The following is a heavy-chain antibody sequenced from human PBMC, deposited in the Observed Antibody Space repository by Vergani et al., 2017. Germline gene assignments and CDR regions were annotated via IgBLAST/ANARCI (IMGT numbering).Heavy chain of an antibody. D-gene: IGHD2-15*01. Sequence: EVQLVESGGGLVQPGRSLRLSCAASGFTFDDYAMHWVRQAPGKGLEWVSGISWNSGSIGYADSVKGRFTISRDNAKNSLYLQMNSLRAEDTALYYCAKATLIYCSGGSCYSHAFDIWGQGTMVTVSS. CDR1: GFTFDDYA. J-gene: IGHJ3*02. CDR3: AKATLIYCSGGSCYSHAFDI. V-gene: IGHV3-9*01. CDR2: ISWNSGSI.